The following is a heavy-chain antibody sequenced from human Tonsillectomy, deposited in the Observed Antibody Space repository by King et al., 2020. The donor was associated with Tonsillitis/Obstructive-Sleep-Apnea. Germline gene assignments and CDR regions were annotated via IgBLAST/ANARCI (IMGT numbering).Heavy chain of an antibody. J-gene: IGHJ5*02. D-gene: IGHD4-17*01. CDR2: IGTAGDT. Sequence: VQLVESGGGLVQPGGSLRLSCAASGFTFSSYDMHWVRHATGKGLEWVSAIGTAGDTYYPGSVKGRFTISRENAKNSLYLQMNSLRAGDTAVYYCAREYGDFGFDPWGQGTLVTVSS. CDR1: GFTFSSYD. CDR3: AREYGDFGFDP. V-gene: IGHV3-13*04.